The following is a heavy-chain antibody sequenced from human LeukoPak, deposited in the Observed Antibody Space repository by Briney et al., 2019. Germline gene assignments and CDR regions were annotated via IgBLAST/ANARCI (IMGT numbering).Heavy chain of an antibody. V-gene: IGHV4-59*01. J-gene: IGHJ6*03. D-gene: IGHD2-2*01. CDR2: IYYSGST. Sequence: PSETLSLTCIVSGGSISSYYWSWIRQPPGKGLEWIGYIYYSGSTNYNPSLKSRVTISVDTSKNQFSLKLSSVTAADTAVYYCARYNYCSSTSCYYYYYYMDVWGKGTTVTVSS. CDR1: GGSISSYY. CDR3: ARYNYCSSTSCYYYYYYMDV.